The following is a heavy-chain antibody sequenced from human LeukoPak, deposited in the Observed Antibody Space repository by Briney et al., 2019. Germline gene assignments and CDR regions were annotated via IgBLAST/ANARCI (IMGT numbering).Heavy chain of an antibody. J-gene: IGHJ6*02. CDR3: ARGNGDYEAGYYYYGMDV. D-gene: IGHD4-17*01. CDR1: GGSISSSSYY. Sequence: SETLSLTCTVSGGSISSSSYYWGWIRQPPGKGLEWIGSIYYSGSTYYNPSLKSRVTISVDTSKNQFSLKLSSVTAADTAVYYCARGNGDYEAGYYYYGMDVWGQGTTVTVSS. CDR2: IYYSGST. V-gene: IGHV4-39*07.